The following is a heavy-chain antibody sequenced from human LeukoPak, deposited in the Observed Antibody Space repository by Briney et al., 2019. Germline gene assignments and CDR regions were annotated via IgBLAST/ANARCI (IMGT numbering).Heavy chain of an antibody. V-gene: IGHV3-74*01. CDR3: ASLLSGGGYALDV. Sequence: GGSLRLSCEASGFTFSSYGMHWVRQPQGKGLVWVSRIDSNGGTTTYADSVRGRFTISRDNAKNTLYLQMNSLRAEDTAVYYCASLLSGGGYALDVWGQGTLVTVSS. CDR1: GFTFSSYG. D-gene: IGHD3-16*01. J-gene: IGHJ3*01. CDR2: IDSNGGTT.